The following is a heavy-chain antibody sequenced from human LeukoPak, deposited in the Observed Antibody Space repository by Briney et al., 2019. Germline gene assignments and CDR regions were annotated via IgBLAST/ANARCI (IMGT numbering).Heavy chain of an antibody. V-gene: IGHV4-61*01. CDR3: ARIRYFDWLLVGY. CDR1: GGSVSSGSYY. Sequence: PSETLSLTCTVSGGSVSSGSYYWSWIRQPPGTGLEWIGYIYYSGSTNYNPSLKSRVTISVDTSKNQFSLNLSSVTAADTAVYYCARIRYFDWLLVGYWGQGTLVTVSS. CDR2: IYYSGST. D-gene: IGHD3-9*01. J-gene: IGHJ4*02.